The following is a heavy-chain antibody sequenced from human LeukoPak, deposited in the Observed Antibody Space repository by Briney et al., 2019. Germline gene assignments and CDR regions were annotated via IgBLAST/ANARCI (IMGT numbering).Heavy chain of an antibody. CDR3: ARITKDIVVVPAAIQTYYYYYYGMDV. D-gene: IGHD2-2*01. J-gene: IGHJ6*02. CDR1: GGSFSGYY. Sequence: SETLSLTCAVYGGSFSGYYWSWIRQPPGKGLEWIGEINHSGSTNYNPSLKSRVTISVDTSKNQFSLKLSSVTAADTAVYYCARITKDIVVVPAAIQTYYYYYYGMDVWGQGTTVTVSS. CDR2: INHSGST. V-gene: IGHV4-34*01.